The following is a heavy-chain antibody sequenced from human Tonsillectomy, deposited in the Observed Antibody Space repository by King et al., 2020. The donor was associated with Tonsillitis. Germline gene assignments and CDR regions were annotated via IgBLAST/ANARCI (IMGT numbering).Heavy chain of an antibody. CDR3: ARQGKNYGDYVGYFDY. CDR1: LFTFSSYA. Sequence: VQLVESGGGVVQPGRSLRLSCAASLFTFSSYAMHWVRQAPGKGLGGVAVISYDGIKTYYSDSVKGRFTISSDNSKNTLYLQMNSLRSEDTTVYYCARQGKNYGDYVGYFDYWGQGTLVTVSS. D-gene: IGHD4-17*01. J-gene: IGHJ4*02. V-gene: IGHV3-30-3*01. CDR2: ISYDGIKT.